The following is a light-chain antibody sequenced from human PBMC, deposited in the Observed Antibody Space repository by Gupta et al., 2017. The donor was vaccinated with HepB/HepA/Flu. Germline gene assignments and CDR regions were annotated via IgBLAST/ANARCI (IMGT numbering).Light chain of an antibody. CDR2: ANN. CDR3: QSYDSSLSGLGV. Sequence: QSVLTQPPSVSGAPGQRVTISCTGSSSNIGAGYDVHWYQQLPGTAPKLVIYANNNRPSGVPDRFSGSKSGTLASLAITGLQTEDEADYYCQSYDSSLSGLGVCGGGTKLTVL. J-gene: IGLJ3*02. V-gene: IGLV1-40*01. CDR1: SSNIGAGYD.